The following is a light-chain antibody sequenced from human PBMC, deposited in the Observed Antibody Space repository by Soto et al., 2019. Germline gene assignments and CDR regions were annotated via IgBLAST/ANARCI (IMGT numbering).Light chain of an antibody. CDR3: LQRSDWPPIT. CDR2: DAS. J-gene: IGKJ5*01. Sequence: EIVLTQSPDTLSLSPEDRATLSCRVSQSIGSYLAWYQQKPGQAPRLLIYDASNRATGIPARFSGGGSGTDFTLTISSLEPEDFAVYYCLQRSDWPPITFGQGTRLE. CDR1: QSIGSY. V-gene: IGKV3-11*01.